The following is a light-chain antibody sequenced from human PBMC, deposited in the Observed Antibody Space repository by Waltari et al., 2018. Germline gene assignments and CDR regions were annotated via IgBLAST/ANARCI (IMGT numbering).Light chain of an antibody. Sequence: QEKAGQAPVLVIYGKNHRPSGIPAGFSASTSGNTASFPISWGQAGDEAGYYCHCRDSSNNPNWVFGGGTKVTVL. CDR2: GKN. V-gene: IGLV3-19*01. J-gene: IGLJ3*02. CDR3: HCRDSSNNPNWV.